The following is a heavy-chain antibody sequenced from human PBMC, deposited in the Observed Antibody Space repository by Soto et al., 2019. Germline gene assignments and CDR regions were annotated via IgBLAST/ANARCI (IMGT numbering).Heavy chain of an antibody. D-gene: IGHD6-13*01. J-gene: IGHJ3*02. Sequence: EVQLVETGGGLIQPGGSLRLSCAASGFTVSSNYMSWVRQAPGKGLEWVSVIYSGGSTYYADSVKGRFTISRDNSKNTLYLQMNSLRAEDTAVYYCARGGYSSFPDAFDIWGQGTMVTVSS. CDR1: GFTVSSNY. CDR2: IYSGGST. CDR3: ARGGYSSFPDAFDI. V-gene: IGHV3-53*02.